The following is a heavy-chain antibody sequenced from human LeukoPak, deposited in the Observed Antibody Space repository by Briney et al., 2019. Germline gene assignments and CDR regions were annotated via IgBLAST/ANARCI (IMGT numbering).Heavy chain of an antibody. CDR1: GYSISSGYY. J-gene: IGHJ5*02. V-gene: IGHV4-38-2*02. CDR2: IYHSGST. D-gene: IGHD3-10*01. Sequence: PSETLSLTCTVSGYSISSGYYWGWIRQPPGKGLEWIGSIYHSGSTYYNPSLKSRVTISVDTSKNQFSLKLSSVTAADTAVYYCARHLLWFGELSNWFDPWGQGTLVTVSS. CDR3: ARHLLWFGELSNWFDP.